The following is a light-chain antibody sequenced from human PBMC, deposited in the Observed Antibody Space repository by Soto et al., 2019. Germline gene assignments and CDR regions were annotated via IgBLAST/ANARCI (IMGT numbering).Light chain of an antibody. Sequence: DFQMTQSPSSLSASVGDRVTITCRASQDIGNYLAWYQQKPGKVPKLLICAASTLQSGVPSRFIGSGSGTDFTLTISSLQPEDAATYYCQKYVRAPKTFGPGTKLEIK. J-gene: IGKJ2*01. CDR2: AAS. V-gene: IGKV1-27*01. CDR3: QKYVRAPKT. CDR1: QDIGNY.